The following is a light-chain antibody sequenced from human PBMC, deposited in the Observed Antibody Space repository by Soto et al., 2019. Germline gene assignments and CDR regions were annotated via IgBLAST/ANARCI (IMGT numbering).Light chain of an antibody. V-gene: IGKV3-20*01. Sequence: EIVLTQSPGTLSLSPGERATLSGRASQSVSSSYLAWYQRKPGQAPRLLIYGASSRATGIPDRFSGGGSGTDFTLTISRLEPEDFAVYYCQQYHNSPPTFGQGTKVDIK. CDR2: GAS. CDR1: QSVSSSY. CDR3: QQYHNSPPT. J-gene: IGKJ1*01.